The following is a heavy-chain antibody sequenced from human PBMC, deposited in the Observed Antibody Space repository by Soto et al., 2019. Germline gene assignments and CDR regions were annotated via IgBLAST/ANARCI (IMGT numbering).Heavy chain of an antibody. CDR2: IYWDDDK. D-gene: IGHD3-3*01. CDR1: GFSLSTSGVG. V-gene: IGHV2-5*02. J-gene: IGHJ5*02. CDR3: ALCSTIFGVPPPFGFDP. Sequence: QITLKESGPTLVKPTQTLTLTCTFSGFSLSTSGVGVGWIRQPPGKALEWLGLIYWDDDKRYSPSLKSRLTTIHHLSKKRQVLTVSNMEHVDTATYYCALCSTIFGVPPPFGFDPRGQGTLVTVS.